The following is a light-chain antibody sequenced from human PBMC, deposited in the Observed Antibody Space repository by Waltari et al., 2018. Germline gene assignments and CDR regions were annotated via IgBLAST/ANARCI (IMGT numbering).Light chain of an antibody. V-gene: IGLV1-47*02. CDR2: FND. Sequence: QPVLTQPPSASGTPGQRVSIPCSGSSSNIGSSSVYWYQQLPGTAPKVLIYFNDQRPSGVPDRVSGSKSGTSVSLAISGLRSEDEGDYYCAAWDDTLRGPVFGGGTKLTVL. J-gene: IGLJ3*02. CDR3: AAWDDTLRGPV. CDR1: SSNIGSSS.